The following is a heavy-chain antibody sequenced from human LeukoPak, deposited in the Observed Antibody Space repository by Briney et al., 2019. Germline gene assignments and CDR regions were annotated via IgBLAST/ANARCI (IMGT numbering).Heavy chain of an antibody. V-gene: IGHV3-43*01. CDR2: ITWDGATP. CDR1: GFTFDDYT. D-gene: IGHD3-22*01. CDR3: AKGHSYDRSGSVNSWFDP. J-gene: IGHJ5*02. Sequence: GGSLRLSCTASGFTFDDYTMHWVRHTPGKGLEWISLITWDGATPYYADSVRGRFTISRDNSKNSMYLQMNTLRTEDTAFYYCAKGHSYDRSGSVNSWFDPWGQGTLVTVSS.